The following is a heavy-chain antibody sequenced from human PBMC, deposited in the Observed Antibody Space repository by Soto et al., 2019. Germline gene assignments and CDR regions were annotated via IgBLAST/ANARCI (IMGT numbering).Heavy chain of an antibody. CDR2: VHTSGST. V-gene: IGHV4-4*07. J-gene: IGHJ5*02. D-gene: IGHD6-19*01. CDR1: GDSISSYF. CDR3: ARAKAVASTGCLGP. Sequence: SETLSLTCTVSGDSISSYFWSWIRQPAGKGLEWIGRVHTSGSTTYSPSLKSRVTMSVDTSKSQFSLKLTSVTAADTAVYYCARAKAVASTGCLGPWGQGTMVTVYS.